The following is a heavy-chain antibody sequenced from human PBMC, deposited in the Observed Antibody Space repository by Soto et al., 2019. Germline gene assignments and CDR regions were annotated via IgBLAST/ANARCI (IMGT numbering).Heavy chain of an antibody. V-gene: IGHV3-15*07. CDR2: IKSKTDGGTT. D-gene: IGHD6-13*01. Sequence: EVQLVESGGGLVKPGGSLRLSCAASGFTFSNAWMNWVRQAPGKGLEWVGRIKSKTDGGTTDYAAPVKGRFTISRDDSXNXPXXQMNSLKTEDTAVYYCTTGPYSSSWYLPYYYGMDVWGQGTTVTVSS. CDR3: TTGPYSSSWYLPYYYGMDV. J-gene: IGHJ6*02. CDR1: GFTFSNAW.